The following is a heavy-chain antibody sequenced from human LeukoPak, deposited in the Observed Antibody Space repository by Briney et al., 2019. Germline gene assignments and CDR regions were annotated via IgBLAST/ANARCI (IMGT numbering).Heavy chain of an antibody. J-gene: IGHJ4*02. D-gene: IGHD3-3*01. CDR1: GFTFSTYS. V-gene: IGHV3-21*01. Sequence: GGSLRLSCAVSGFTFSTYSMTWVRQAPGKGLEWVSSISSSSRNTYYTDSVKGRFTISRDNAKNSLYLQMSSLRAEDTAVYYCARGGTFGVDISDYWGQGTLVTASS. CDR3: ARGGTFGVDISDY. CDR2: ISSSSRNT.